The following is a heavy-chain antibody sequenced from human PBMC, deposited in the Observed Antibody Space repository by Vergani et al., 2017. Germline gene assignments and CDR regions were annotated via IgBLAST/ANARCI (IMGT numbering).Heavy chain of an antibody. J-gene: IGHJ4*02. CDR1: GFTFSHYS. V-gene: IGHV3-21*01. CDR2: ISGNNDDV. Sequence: EVQMVESGGGLVKPGGSLRLSCVASGFTFSHYSMNWVRQAPGKGLEWVSSISGNNDDVYYADSVKGRFIISRDNGNNSVYLQMNSLRVEDTAVYYCATDKMIGRWMQFVYWGQGTLVSVSS. D-gene: IGHD5-24*01. CDR3: ATDKMIGRWMQFVY.